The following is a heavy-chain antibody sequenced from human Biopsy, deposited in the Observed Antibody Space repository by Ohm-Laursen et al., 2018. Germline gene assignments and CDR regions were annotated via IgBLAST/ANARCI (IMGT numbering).Heavy chain of an antibody. CDR3: ARADPPLFYYGSGSSNWFDP. D-gene: IGHD3-10*01. CDR2: MNPDSGNT. J-gene: IGHJ5*02. Sequence: SVKVSCKTSGYTFTSYEINWVRQATGQGLEWMGWMNPDSGNTGYAQNFQGRVTMARNTSISTAYMELSSLRSEDTAVYFCARADPPLFYYGSGSSNWFDPWGQGTLVTVSS. V-gene: IGHV1-8*01. CDR1: GYTFTSYE.